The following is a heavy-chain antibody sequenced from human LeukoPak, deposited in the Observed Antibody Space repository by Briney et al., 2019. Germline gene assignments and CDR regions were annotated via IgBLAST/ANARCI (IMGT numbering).Heavy chain of an antibody. CDR2: IYPGDSDT. J-gene: IGHJ4*02. D-gene: IGHD3-16*01. V-gene: IGHV5-51*01. CDR1: GYSFTSYW. CDR3: ARAPWITFGTSDYYFDY. Sequence: GESLKISCKGSGYSFTSYWIGWARQMPGKGLEWMGIIYPGDSDTRYSPSFQGQVTISADKSISTAYLQWSSLKASDTAMYYCARAPWITFGTSDYYFDYWGQGTLVTVSS.